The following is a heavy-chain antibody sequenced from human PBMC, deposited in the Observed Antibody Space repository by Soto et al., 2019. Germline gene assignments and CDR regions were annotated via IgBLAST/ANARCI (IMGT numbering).Heavy chain of an antibody. J-gene: IGHJ4*02. CDR3: AHRIPVPGTFDY. CDR1: GFSLDTSRVG. D-gene: IGHD6-19*01. CDR2: IYWDDDK. V-gene: IGHV2-5*02. Sequence: QITLKESGPTLVKPTQTLTLTCTFSGFSLDTSRVGVGWIRQPPGKALEWLALIYWDDDKRYSPSLKGRLTITKDTSKNQVVLTMTDMDPVDTATYFCAHRIPVPGTFDYWGQGTLVTVSS.